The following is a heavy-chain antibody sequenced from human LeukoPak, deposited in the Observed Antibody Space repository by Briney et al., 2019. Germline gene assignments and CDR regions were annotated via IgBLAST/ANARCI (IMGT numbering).Heavy chain of an antibody. V-gene: IGHV4-34*01. Sequence: SETLSLTCAVSGGSFSDYYWIWIRQAPTKGLQWIGEINHSGSTNYNPSLKSRVTISVDTSKNQFSLKLSSVTAADTAVYYCARARYSSSWYVPDWGQGTLVTVSS. D-gene: IGHD6-13*01. CDR3: ARARYSSSWYVPD. CDR2: INHSGST. CDR1: GGSFSDYY. J-gene: IGHJ4*02.